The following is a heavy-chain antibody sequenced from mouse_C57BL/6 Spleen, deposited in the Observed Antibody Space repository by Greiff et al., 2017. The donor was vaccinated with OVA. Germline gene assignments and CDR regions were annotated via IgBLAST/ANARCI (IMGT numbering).Heavy chain of an antibody. V-gene: IGHV5-9-1*02. Sequence: EVKVVESGEGLVKPGGSLKLSCAASGFSFSSYAMSWGRQTPEKRLEWVAYISSGGDYISYADTVKGRFTISRDNARNTLYLQMSSLKSEDTAMYYCTKIYYGSSYVDYWGQGTTLTVSS. CDR2: ISSGGDYI. D-gene: IGHD1-1*01. CDR3: TKIYYGSSYVDY. CDR1: GFSFSSYA. J-gene: IGHJ2*01.